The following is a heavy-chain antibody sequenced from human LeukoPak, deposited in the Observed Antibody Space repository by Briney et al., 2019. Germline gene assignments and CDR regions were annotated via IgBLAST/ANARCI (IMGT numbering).Heavy chain of an antibody. V-gene: IGHV3-23*01. D-gene: IGHD2-2*01. J-gene: IGHJ4*02. Sequence: GGSLRLSCAASGFTFSSYAMSWVRQAPGKGLEWVSAISGSGGSTYYADSVKGRFTISRDNAKNTLYLQMNSLRAEDTAVYYCARVKRKYQVLKPLHETPSHYFDYWGQGTLVTVSS. CDR1: GFTFSSYA. CDR3: ARVKRKYQVLKPLHETPSHYFDY. CDR2: ISGSGGST.